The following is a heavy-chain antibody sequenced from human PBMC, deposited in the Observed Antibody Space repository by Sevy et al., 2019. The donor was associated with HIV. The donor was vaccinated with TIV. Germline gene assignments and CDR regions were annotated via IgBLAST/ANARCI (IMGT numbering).Heavy chain of an antibody. J-gene: IGHJ6*02. V-gene: IGHV3-9*01. Sequence: GGSLRLSCVASGFRFDDYAMHWVRQVPGKSPEWVSAISWNSNKIGYADPVKGRFTISRDSARNSVYMQMSSLRPEDTALYYCVKDLGGIETLDYYSYYGMDVWGQGTTVTVSS. CDR2: ISWNSNKI. CDR3: VKDLGGIETLDYYSYYGMDV. D-gene: IGHD1-1*01. CDR1: GFRFDDYA.